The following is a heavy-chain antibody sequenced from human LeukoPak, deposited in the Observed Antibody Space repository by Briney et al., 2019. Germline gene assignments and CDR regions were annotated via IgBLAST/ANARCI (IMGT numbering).Heavy chain of an antibody. V-gene: IGHV4-31*03. CDR2: IYYSGST. J-gene: IGHJ4*02. CDR3: ATPVGSYFDY. D-gene: IGHD3-16*01. CDR1: GGSISSGGYY. Sequence: SQTLSLTCTVSGGSISSGGYYWSWIRQHPGKGLEWIGYIYYSGSTYYNPSLKSRVTMSVDTSENQFSLKLSSVTAADTAVYYCATPVGSYFDYWSQGTLVTVSS.